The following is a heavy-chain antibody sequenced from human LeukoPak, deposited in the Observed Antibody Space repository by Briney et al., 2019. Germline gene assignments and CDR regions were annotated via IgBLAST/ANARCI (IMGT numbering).Heavy chain of an antibody. V-gene: IGHV1-18*01. CDR3: ARDGPNYDNQDAFDM. J-gene: IGHJ3*02. D-gene: IGHD3-9*01. CDR2: ISAYNGNT. Sequence: ASVKVSCKASGYTFTSYGISWVRQAPGQGLEWMGWISAYNGNTNYAQKLQGRVTMTTDTSTSTAYMELRSLRSDDTAVYYCARDGPNYDNQDAFDMWGQGTMVTVSS. CDR1: GYTFTSYG.